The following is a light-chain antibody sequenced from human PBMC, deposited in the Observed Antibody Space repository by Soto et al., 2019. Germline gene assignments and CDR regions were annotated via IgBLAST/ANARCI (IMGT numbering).Light chain of an antibody. V-gene: IGKV1-27*01. CDR1: QGISNY. Sequence: DIQMTQSPSSLSASVGDRVTITCRASQGISNYLDWYQQKPGKVTKLLIFAASTLQSGVPSRFSGSGSGTDFILTINSLQPENVATHYCQKYNSAPLTFGGVTKVDSK. CDR2: AAS. J-gene: IGKJ4*01. CDR3: QKYNSAPLT.